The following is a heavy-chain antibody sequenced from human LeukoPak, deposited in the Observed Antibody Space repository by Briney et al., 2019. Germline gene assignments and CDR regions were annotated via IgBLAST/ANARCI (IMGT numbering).Heavy chain of an antibody. Sequence: GGSLRLSCAASGFIFRNYAMSWVRQAPGKGLEWVSAITGSGGTSWYADSVKGHFTISRDNSKNTLYLQMNSLGADDTAVYYCAKWGDCDGLTGYYDSDCWGQGTLVTVSS. J-gene: IGHJ4*02. D-gene: IGHD3-9*01. CDR3: AKWGDCDGLTGYYDSDC. CDR1: GFIFRNYA. V-gene: IGHV3-23*01. CDR2: ITGSGGTS.